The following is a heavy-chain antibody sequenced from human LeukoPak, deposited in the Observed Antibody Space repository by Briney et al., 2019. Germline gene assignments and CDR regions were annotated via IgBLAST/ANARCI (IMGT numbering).Heavy chain of an antibody. D-gene: IGHD3-10*01. CDR3: ARGTGSGSGYYYYMDV. CDR2: IYTSGST. CDR1: GGSISSYY. Sequence: SETLSLTCTVSGGSISSYYWSWIRQPAGKGLEWIGRIYTSGSTNYNPSLKSRVTMSVDTSKNQFSLKLSSVTAADTAVYYCARGTGSGSGYYYYMDVWGKGTTVTISS. J-gene: IGHJ6*03. V-gene: IGHV4-4*07.